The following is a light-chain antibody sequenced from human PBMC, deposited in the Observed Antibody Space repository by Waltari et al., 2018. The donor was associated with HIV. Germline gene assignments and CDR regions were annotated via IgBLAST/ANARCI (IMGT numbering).Light chain of an antibody. J-gene: IGKJ1*01. CDR3: KKYYTWLRT. CDR1: EDLGYK. V-gene: IGKV3-15*01. CDR2: GAS. Sequence: MTQSPATLSVSPGQTVTLFCGASEDLGYKLAWYQQQRGRAPRLLVSGASSRATGVPARFVGRGSGTDFNLTIAGLQSNESAIYSCKKYYTWLRTFGQGTLV.